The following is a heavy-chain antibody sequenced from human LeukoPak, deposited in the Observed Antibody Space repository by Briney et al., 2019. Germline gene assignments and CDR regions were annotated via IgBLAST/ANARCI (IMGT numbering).Heavy chain of an antibody. CDR2: IYHSGTT. Sequence: PSETLSLTCAVSGYSITSSSWWGWIRQPRGKGLEWIGYIYHSGTTYYNPSLQSRVTMSVDTSKNQFSLKLSSVTAVDTAMYYCARKENVYYYFDYWGQGTLVTVSS. CDR3: ARKENVYYYFDY. D-gene: IGHD3-10*01. V-gene: IGHV4-28*01. CDR1: GYSITSSSW. J-gene: IGHJ4*02.